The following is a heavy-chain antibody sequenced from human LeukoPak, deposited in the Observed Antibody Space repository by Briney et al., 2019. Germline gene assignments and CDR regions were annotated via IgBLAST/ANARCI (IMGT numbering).Heavy chain of an antibody. J-gene: IGHJ6*03. V-gene: IGHV4-39*01. CDR1: GGSISSSSYY. D-gene: IGHD3-10*01. CDR2: IYYSGST. CDR3: ARPLQLSGSHQSPYYYYMDV. Sequence: PSETLSLTCTVSGGSISSSSYYWGWIRQPPGKGLEWIGSIYYSGSTYYNPSLKSRVTISVDTSKNQFSLKLSSVTAADTAVYYRARPLQLSGSHQSPYYYYMDVWGKGTTVTVSS.